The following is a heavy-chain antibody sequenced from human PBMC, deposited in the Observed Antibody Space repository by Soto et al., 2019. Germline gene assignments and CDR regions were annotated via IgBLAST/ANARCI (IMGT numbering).Heavy chain of an antibody. J-gene: IGHJ4*02. V-gene: IGHV4-61*01. D-gene: IGHD3-3*01. CDR1: GGSVSSGSYY. CDR2: IYYSGST. CDR3: ARAGGYDFWSGLYDY. Sequence: SETLSLTCTVSGGSVSSGSYYWSWIRQPPGKGLEWIGYIYYSGSTNYNPSLKSRVTISVDTSKNQFSLKLSSVTAADTAVYYCARAGGYDFWSGLYDYWGQGTLVTVPS.